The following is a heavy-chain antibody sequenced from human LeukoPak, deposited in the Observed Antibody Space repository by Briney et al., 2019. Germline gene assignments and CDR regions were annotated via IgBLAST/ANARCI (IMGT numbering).Heavy chain of an antibody. CDR2: IIPIFGTA. Sequence: SVKVSCKASGGTFSSYAISWVRQAPGQGLEWMGGIIPIFGTANYARKFQGRVTITADESTSTAYMELSSLRSEDTAVYYCARSRLAGYYDSSGYVSGAFDIWGQGTMVTVSS. J-gene: IGHJ3*02. V-gene: IGHV1-69*13. CDR1: GGTFSSYA. D-gene: IGHD3-22*01. CDR3: ARSRLAGYYDSSGYVSGAFDI.